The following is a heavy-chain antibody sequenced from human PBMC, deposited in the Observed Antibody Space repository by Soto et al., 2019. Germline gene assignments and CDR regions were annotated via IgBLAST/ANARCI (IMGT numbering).Heavy chain of an antibody. Sequence: PGGSLRLSCAASGVIFSSYAMSWVRQAPGKGLEWVSAISGSGTTAYYADSVKGRFTISRDNSKNTLYLQMNSLRAEDTAVYYCAKDHEPYYYDSSDYYPLDFDYRGQGTLVTVSS. V-gene: IGHV3-23*01. CDR2: ISGSGTTA. CDR1: GVIFSSYA. CDR3: AKDHEPYYYDSSDYYPLDFDY. D-gene: IGHD3-22*01. J-gene: IGHJ4*02.